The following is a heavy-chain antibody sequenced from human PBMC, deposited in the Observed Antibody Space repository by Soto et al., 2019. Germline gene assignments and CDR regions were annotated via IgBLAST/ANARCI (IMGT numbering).Heavy chain of an antibody. CDR3: ARGLRPSQTPRAFDI. CDR1: GGTFSSYA. V-gene: IGHV1-69*13. J-gene: IGHJ3*02. Sequence: ASVKVSSKASGGTFSSYAISWVRQAPGQGLEWMGGIIPIFGTANYAQKFQGRVTINAAESTSTAYMELSSLRSEDTAVYYCARGLRPSQTPRAFDIWGQGKRVAASS. CDR2: IIPIFGTA.